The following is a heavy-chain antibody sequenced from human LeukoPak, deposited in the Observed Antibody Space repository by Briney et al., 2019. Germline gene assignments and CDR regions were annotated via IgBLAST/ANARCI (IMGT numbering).Heavy chain of an antibody. D-gene: IGHD2-21*02. CDR3: ARATYCGGDCQYYFDY. Sequence: SETLSLTCTVSGGSISSSSYYWGWIRQPPGKGLEWIGSIYYSGSTNYNPSLKSRVTISVDTSKNQFSLKLTSVTAADTAVYYCARATYCGGDCQYYFDYWGQGTLVTVSS. CDR2: IYYSGST. J-gene: IGHJ4*02. CDR1: GGSISSSSYY. V-gene: IGHV4-39*07.